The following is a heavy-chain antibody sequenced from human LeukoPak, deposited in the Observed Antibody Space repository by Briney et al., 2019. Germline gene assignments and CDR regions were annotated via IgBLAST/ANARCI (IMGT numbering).Heavy chain of an antibody. CDR1: GGSISSYY. J-gene: IGHJ4*02. Sequence: SETLSLTCTVSGGSISSYYWSWIRQPPGKGLEWIGYIYYSESTNYNPSLKSRVTISVDTSKNQFSLKLSSVTAADTAVYYCARQYLYYFDYWGQGTLVTVSS. CDR3: ARQYLYYFDY. CDR2: IYYSEST. V-gene: IGHV4-59*08.